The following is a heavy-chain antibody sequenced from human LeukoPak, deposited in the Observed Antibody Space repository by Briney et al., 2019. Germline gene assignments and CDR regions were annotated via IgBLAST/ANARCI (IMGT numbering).Heavy chain of an antibody. CDR1: GFTFSSYA. J-gene: IGHJ4*02. Sequence: GGSLRLSCAASGFTFSSYAMSWVRQAPGKGLEWVSAISGSGGSTYYADSVKGRFTISRDNSKNTLYLQMNSLRAEDTAVYYCAKEMNLWFGELLYFDYWGQGTLATVSS. CDR3: AKEMNLWFGELLYFDY. V-gene: IGHV3-23*01. D-gene: IGHD3-10*01. CDR2: ISGSGGST.